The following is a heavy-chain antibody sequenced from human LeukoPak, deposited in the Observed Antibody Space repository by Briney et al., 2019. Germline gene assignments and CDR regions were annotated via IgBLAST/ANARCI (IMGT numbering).Heavy chain of an antibody. V-gene: IGHV2-5*02. CDR1: GFSLSTGGVG. Sequence: GSGPTLVNPTQTLTLTCTFSGFSLSTGGVGVGWIRQPPGKALEWLALICWDDDKRYSPSLKSRLTITKDTSKNQVVLRMTNMDPVDTGTYYCAQGSGGDYMDVWGNGTTVTVSS. CDR2: ICWDDDK. D-gene: IGHD2-8*02. J-gene: IGHJ6*03. CDR3: AQGSGGDYMDV.